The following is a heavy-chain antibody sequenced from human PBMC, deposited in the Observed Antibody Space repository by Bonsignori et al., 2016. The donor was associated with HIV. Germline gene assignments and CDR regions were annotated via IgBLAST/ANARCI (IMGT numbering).Heavy chain of an antibody. V-gene: IGHV1-2*02. Sequence: WVRQAPGQGLEWMGWINPNSGGTNYAQKFQGRVTMTRDTSISTAYMELSRLRSDDTAVYYCARERSGGAFDIWGQGTMVTVSS. J-gene: IGHJ3*02. CDR3: ARERSGGAFDI. CDR2: INPNSGGT. D-gene: IGHD1-26*01.